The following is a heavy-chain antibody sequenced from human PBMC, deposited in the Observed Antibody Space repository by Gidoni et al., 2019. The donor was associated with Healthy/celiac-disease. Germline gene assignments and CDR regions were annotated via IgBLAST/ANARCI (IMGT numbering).Heavy chain of an antibody. CDR3: ARDGLTLWGSHYYGMDV. Sequence: EVQLVESGGGLVQPGGSLRLSCAASGFTFSSYDMHWVRQATGKGLAWVSAIGTAGDTYYPGSVKGRFTISRENAKNSLYLQMNSLRAGDTAVYYCARDGLTLWGSHYYGMDVWGQGTTVTVSS. CDR1: GFTFSSYD. J-gene: IGHJ6*02. D-gene: IGHD3-16*01. CDR2: IGTAGDT. V-gene: IGHV3-13*01.